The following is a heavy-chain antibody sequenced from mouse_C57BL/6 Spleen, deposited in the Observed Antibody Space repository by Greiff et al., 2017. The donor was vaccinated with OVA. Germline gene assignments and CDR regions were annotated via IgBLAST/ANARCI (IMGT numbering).Heavy chain of an antibody. CDR1: GYTFTSYW. Sequence: VQLQQPGAELVKPGASVKMSCKASGYTFTSYWLTWVKQRPGQGLEWIGDIYPGSGSTNYNEKFKSKATLTVDTSSSTAYMQLSSLTSEDSAVYYCARGDYYGKGYAMDYWGQGTSVTVSS. CDR3: ARGDYYGKGYAMDY. D-gene: IGHD2-1*01. J-gene: IGHJ4*01. V-gene: IGHV1-55*01. CDR2: IYPGSGST.